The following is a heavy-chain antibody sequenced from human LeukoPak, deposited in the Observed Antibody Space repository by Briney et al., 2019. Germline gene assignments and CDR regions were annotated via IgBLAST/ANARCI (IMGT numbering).Heavy chain of an antibody. V-gene: IGHV3-7*01. D-gene: IGHD2-2*01. J-gene: IGHJ6*02. Sequence: PGGSLRLSCAASGFTFSNYWMSWVRQAPGKGLEWVANIKQDGSEKYYVDSVKGRFTISRDNAKNSLYLQMNSLRAEDTAVYYCARDLIVVVSAGQRKQKYYYYGMDVWGQGTTVTVSS. CDR2: IKQDGSEK. CDR1: GFTFSNYW. CDR3: ARDLIVVVSAGQRKQKYYYYGMDV.